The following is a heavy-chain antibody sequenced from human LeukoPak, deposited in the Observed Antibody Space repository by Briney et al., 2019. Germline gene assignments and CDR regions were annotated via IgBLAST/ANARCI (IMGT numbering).Heavy chain of an antibody. V-gene: IGHV4-59*01. CDR2: IHYSGST. CDR1: GGSISSYY. D-gene: IGHD5-18*01. Sequence: SETLSLTCTVSGGSISSYYWSWIRQPPGKGLEWIGYIHYSGSTNYNPSLKSRVTISVDTSKNQFSLKLSSVTAADTAVYYCARTTEGGYTYGYFYYYYMDVWGKGTTVTISS. CDR3: ARTTEGGYTYGYFYYYYMDV. J-gene: IGHJ6*03.